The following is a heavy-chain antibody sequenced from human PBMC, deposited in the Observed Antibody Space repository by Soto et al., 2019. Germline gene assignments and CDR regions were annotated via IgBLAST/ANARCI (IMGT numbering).Heavy chain of an antibody. V-gene: IGHV5-51*01. J-gene: IGHJ3*02. Sequence: GESRKISCNGSGYSFTSYWIGWVRQMPGKGLEWMGIIYPGDSDTRYSPSFQGQVTISADKSISTAYLQWSSLKASDTAMYYCARXGTYYYDSSGYPDAFDIWGQGTMVTVSS. CDR1: GYSFTSYW. CDR3: ARXGTYYYDSSGYPDAFDI. D-gene: IGHD3-22*01. CDR2: IYPGDSDT.